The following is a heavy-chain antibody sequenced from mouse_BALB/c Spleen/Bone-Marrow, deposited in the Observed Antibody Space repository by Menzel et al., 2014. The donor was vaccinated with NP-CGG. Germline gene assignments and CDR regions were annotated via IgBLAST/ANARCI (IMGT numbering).Heavy chain of an antibody. V-gene: IGHV14-3*02. CDR3: ARGIFLYGNFLLDY. J-gene: IGHJ4*01. CDR2: IDPANGNT. CDR1: GFNIKDTY. D-gene: IGHD2-10*02. Sequence: EVKLMESGAELVKPGASVKLSRTASGFNIKDTYMHWVKQRPEQGLEWIGRIDPANGNTKYDPKFQGKATITADTSSNTAYLQLSSLTSEDTAVYYCARGIFLYGNFLLDYWGQGTSVAVSS.